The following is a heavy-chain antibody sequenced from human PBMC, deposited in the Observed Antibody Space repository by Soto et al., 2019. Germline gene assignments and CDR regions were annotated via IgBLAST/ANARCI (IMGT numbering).Heavy chain of an antibody. D-gene: IGHD1-1*01. V-gene: IGHV1-18*01. Sequence: GAGVTDSCKASGYTFTSYRISWVRQAPGQGREWMGWISAYNGNTNYAQKLQGRVTMTTDTTTSTAYMELRSLRSADTAVYYCARAISSGWDTPNSTTFDIWGQGTMVTVSS. J-gene: IGHJ3*02. CDR1: GYTFTSYR. CDR3: ARAISSGWDTPNSTTFDI. CDR2: ISAYNGNT.